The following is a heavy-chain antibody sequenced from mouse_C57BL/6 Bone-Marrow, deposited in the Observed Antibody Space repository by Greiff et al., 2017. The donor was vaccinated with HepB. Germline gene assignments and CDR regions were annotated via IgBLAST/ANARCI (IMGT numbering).Heavy chain of an antibody. J-gene: IGHJ4*01. Sequence: EVKVEESGGGLVQPGESLKLSCESNEYEFPSHDMSWVRKTPEKRLELVAAINSDGGSTYYPDTMERRFIISRDNTKKTLYLQMSSLRSEDTALYYCARGGGYYAMDYWGQGTSVTVSS. CDR1: EYEFPSHD. CDR3: ARGGGYYAMDY. V-gene: IGHV5-2*03. CDR2: INSDGGST.